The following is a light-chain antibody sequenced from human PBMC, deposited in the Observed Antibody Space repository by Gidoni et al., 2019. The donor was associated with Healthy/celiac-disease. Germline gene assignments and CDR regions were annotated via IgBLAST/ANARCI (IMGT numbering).Light chain of an antibody. Sequence: EIVLPQSPATLSVSPGERATLSCRASHSVSSNLPWYQQKPGPAPRLLIYGASTRATGIPARFSGSGSGTEFTLTISSLQSEDFAVYYCQQYNNWPPWTFGQGTKVEIK. CDR1: HSVSSN. CDR2: GAS. V-gene: IGKV3-15*01. CDR3: QQYNNWPPWT. J-gene: IGKJ1*01.